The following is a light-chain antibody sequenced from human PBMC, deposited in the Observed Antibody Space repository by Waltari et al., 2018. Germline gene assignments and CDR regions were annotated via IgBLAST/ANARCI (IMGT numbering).Light chain of an antibody. J-gene: IGLJ1*01. V-gene: IGLV2-8*01. Sequence: QSALTQPPSASGSPGQSVTISCTGTSSDVGIYNYVSWYQQYPGKAPKVRIYEVNKRPAGAPDRFYGSKFGNTASLTVSGLQAEDEADYYCSSYAGGNKFVFGTGTKVTVL. CDR3: SSYAGGNKFV. CDR2: EVN. CDR1: SSDVGIYNY.